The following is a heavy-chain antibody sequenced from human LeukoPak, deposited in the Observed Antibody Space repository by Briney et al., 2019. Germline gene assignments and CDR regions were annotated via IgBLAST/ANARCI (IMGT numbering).Heavy chain of an antibody. CDR3: ARDRSWSDGVADY. Sequence: GGSLRLSCAASGFTFRDYGMNWVRQAPGKGLEWVSYISRTGSTVYYADSVRGRFTISRDNAKSSLSLQMSSLRTEDTAVYFCARDRSWSDGVADYWGQGTLVTVSS. V-gene: IGHV3-48*03. D-gene: IGHD6-13*01. J-gene: IGHJ4*02. CDR2: ISRTGSTV. CDR1: GFTFRDYG.